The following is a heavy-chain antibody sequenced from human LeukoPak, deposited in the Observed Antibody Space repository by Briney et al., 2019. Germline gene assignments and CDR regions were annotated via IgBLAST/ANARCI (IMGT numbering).Heavy chain of an antibody. V-gene: IGHV4-34*01. J-gene: IGHJ4*02. CDR1: GGSFSGYY. Sequence: SETLSLTCAVYGGSFSGYYWSWIRQPPGKGLEWIGEINHSGSINYNPSLKSRVTISVDTSKNQFSLQLSSMTAADTALYYCARGWQGYYDSSGYYLLDYWGQGTLVTVSS. CDR3: ARGWQGYYDSSGYYLLDY. D-gene: IGHD3-22*01. CDR2: INHSGSI.